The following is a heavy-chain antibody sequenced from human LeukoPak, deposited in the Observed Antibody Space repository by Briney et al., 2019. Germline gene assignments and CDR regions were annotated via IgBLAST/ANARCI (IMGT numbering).Heavy chain of an antibody. J-gene: IGHJ4*02. Sequence: GASVKVSCKASGGTFSSYAISWVRQAPGQGLEWMGGIIPIFGTAIYAQKFQGRVTITADESTSTAYMELSSLRSEDTAVYYCARDGRDGYNYRVPFDYWGQETLVTVSS. D-gene: IGHD5-24*01. CDR3: ARDGRDGYNYRVPFDY. CDR1: GGTFSSYA. CDR2: IIPIFGTA. V-gene: IGHV1-69*13.